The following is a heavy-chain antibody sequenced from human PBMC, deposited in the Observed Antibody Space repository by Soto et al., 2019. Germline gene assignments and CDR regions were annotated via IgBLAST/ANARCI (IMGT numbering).Heavy chain of an antibody. CDR2: INPNSGGT. CDR3: ARAICSGGSCYVVDY. Sequence: QVQLVQSGAEVKKPGASVKVSCKASGYTFTGYYMHWVRQAPGQGLEWMGWINPNSGGTNYAQKFQGKVTMTRDPSISTAYMELSRLRSDDTAVYYCARAICSGGSCYVVDYWGQGTLVTVSS. J-gene: IGHJ4*02. D-gene: IGHD2-15*01. CDR1: GYTFTGYY. V-gene: IGHV1-2*02.